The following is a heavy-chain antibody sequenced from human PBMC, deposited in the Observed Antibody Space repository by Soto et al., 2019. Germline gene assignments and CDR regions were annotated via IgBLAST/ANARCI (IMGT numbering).Heavy chain of an antibody. CDR3: ARDGARIDSSGKFDY. D-gene: IGHD3-22*01. CDR1: GFKFTNYG. J-gene: IGHJ4*02. Sequence: PGGSLRLSCVASGFKFTNYGLNWVRQTTGKGLEWVAISWFDGSIAYYAESVKGRFTISRDDSRNTVYLHMNSLRGEDTAMYYCARDGARIDSSGKFDYWGQGTQVTVSS. V-gene: IGHV3-33*01. CDR2: SWFDGSIA.